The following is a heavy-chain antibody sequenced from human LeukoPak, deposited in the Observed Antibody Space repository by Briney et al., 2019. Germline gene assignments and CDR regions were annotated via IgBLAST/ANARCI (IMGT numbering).Heavy chain of an antibody. CDR2: IYSGGTT. Sequence: GSLRLSCAASGFTFSNYDMHWVRQAPGKGLQWVSVIYSGGTTYYADSVKGRFTISRDNSKNTLYLQMNSLRAEDTAVYYCARALLVRNGYNYSPNYFDYWGQGTLVTVSS. CDR3: ARALLVRNGYNYSPNYFDY. D-gene: IGHD5-24*01. V-gene: IGHV3-53*01. J-gene: IGHJ4*02. CDR1: GFTFSNYD.